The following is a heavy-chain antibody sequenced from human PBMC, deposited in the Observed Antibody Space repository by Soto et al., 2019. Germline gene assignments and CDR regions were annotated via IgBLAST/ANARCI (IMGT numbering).Heavy chain of an antibody. J-gene: IGHJ4*02. V-gene: IGHV3-43*01. CDR2: ISWDGGIT. Sequence: PWGSLRLSCAASGFTFNAYTIHWIRQSPGKGLEWVSLISWDGGITYYGDSVKGRFTVSRDNSDNSLYLQMTSLRSDDTAFYYCAKDSYDILTGQKRYFDSWGQGTLVTVSS. CDR3: AKDSYDILTGQKRYFDS. CDR1: GFTFNAYT. D-gene: IGHD3-9*01.